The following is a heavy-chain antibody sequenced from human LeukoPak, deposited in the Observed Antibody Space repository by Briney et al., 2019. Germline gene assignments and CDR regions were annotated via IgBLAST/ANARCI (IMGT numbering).Heavy chain of an antibody. V-gene: IGHV5-51*01. J-gene: IGHJ4*02. D-gene: IGHD1-26*01. CDR1: GSTFTSYW. CDR3: ARRSGSYAYYFDY. CDR2: IYPGDSDT. Sequence: GESLQISCQGSGSTFTSYWIGWVRQVPGKGLEGMGIIYPGDSDTRYSPSFQGQVTISADKSISTAYLQWSSLKASDTAMYYCARRSGSYAYYFDYWGQGTLVTVSS.